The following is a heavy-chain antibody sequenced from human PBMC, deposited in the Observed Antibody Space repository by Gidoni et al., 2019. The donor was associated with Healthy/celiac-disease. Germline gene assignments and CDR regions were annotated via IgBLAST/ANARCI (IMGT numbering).Heavy chain of an antibody. Sequence: QVQLQESGPGLVKPSQTLSLTCTVSGGSISSGSYYWSWIRQPAGKGLEWIGRIYTSGSTNYNPSRKSRVTISVDTSKNQFSLKLSSVTAADTAVYYCAGHSEQWLSRDLDYWGQGTLVTVSS. CDR2: IYTSGST. V-gene: IGHV4-61*02. D-gene: IGHD6-19*01. CDR1: GGSISSGSYY. J-gene: IGHJ4*02. CDR3: AGHSEQWLSRDLDY.